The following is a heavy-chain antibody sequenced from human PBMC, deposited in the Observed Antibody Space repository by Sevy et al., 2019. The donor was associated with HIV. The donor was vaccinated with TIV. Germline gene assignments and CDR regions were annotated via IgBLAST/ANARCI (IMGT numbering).Heavy chain of an antibody. V-gene: IGHV3-21*01. CDR2: ISSSSSYI. D-gene: IGHD2-2*01. J-gene: IGHJ4*02. Sequence: GGSLRLSCAASGFTFSSYSMNWVRQAPGKGLEWVSSISSSSSYIYYAYSVKGRFTISRDNAKNSLYLQMNSLRAGDTAVYYCARAPGGGCSSTSCYSNYWGQGTLVTVSS. CDR3: ARAPGGGCSSTSCYSNY. CDR1: GFTFSSYS.